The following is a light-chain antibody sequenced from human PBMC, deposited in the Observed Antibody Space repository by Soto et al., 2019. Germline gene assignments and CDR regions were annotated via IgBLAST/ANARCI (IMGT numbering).Light chain of an antibody. CDR3: SSYSSAIAFV. CDR1: SSDIGAYNY. Sequence: QSALTQPASVSGSPGQSITISCTGTSSDIGAYNYVYWYQQHPGKAHKLMIYEVTNRPSGISNRFSGSRSGNTASLSISGLQAEDESDYYCSSYSSAIAFVFGTGTKVTVL. V-gene: IGLV2-14*01. J-gene: IGLJ1*01. CDR2: EVT.